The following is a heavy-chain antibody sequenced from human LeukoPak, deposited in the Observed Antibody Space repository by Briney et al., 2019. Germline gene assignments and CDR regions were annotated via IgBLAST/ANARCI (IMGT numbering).Heavy chain of an antibody. CDR3: VTVHYYDSSGYFNY. V-gene: IGHV1-69*05. CDR2: IIPIFGTA. CDR1: GGTFSSYA. Sequence: ASVKVSCKSSGGTFSSYAISWVRQAPGQGLEWMGGIIPIFGTANYAQKFQGRVTITTDESTSTAYMELSSLRSEDTAVYYCVTVHYYDSSGYFNYWGQGTLVTVSS. D-gene: IGHD3-22*01. J-gene: IGHJ4*02.